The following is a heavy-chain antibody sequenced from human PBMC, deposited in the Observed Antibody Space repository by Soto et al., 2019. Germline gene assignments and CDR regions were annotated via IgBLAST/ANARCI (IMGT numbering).Heavy chain of an antibody. J-gene: IGHJ5*02. V-gene: IGHV3-23*01. Sequence: GGSLRLSCAASGFTFSSYAMSWVRQAPGKGLEWVSAISGSGGSTYYADSVKGRFTISRDNSKNTLYLQMNSLRAEDTAVYYCARDADSTDYGDYPTLNWFDPWGQGTLVTVSS. D-gene: IGHD4-17*01. CDR1: GFTFSSYA. CDR3: ARDADSTDYGDYPTLNWFDP. CDR2: ISGSGGST.